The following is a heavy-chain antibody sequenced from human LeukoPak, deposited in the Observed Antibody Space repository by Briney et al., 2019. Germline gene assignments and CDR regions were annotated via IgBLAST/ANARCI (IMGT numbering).Heavy chain of an antibody. CDR2: IEKNGSGK. V-gene: IGHV3-7*03. D-gene: IGHD2-15*01. CDR1: GFIFSDSW. Sequence: PGGSLRLSCTVSGFIFSDSWMAWIRQAPGKGLEWVAIIEKNGSGKNYVDSVKGRFIISRDNAKNSLFLQKDSLKVEDTAIYYCTTDRWYSADHWGQGTLVTVSS. CDR3: TTDRWYSADH. J-gene: IGHJ5*02.